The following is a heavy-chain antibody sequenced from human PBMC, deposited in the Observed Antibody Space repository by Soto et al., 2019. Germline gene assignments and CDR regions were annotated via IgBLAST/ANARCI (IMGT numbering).Heavy chain of an antibody. V-gene: IGHV3-66*01. D-gene: IGHD3-16*01. Sequence: GGSLRLSCAASGFTVSTNYMSWVGQAQGQGLEWVSVIYSGGSTFYADYVRGRFTISRDDYKNTVNLQMNILRVEDTDTYYCARDPWAADYWGQGTLVTVSS. CDR2: IYSGGST. CDR1: GFTVSTNY. CDR3: ARDPWAADY. J-gene: IGHJ4*02.